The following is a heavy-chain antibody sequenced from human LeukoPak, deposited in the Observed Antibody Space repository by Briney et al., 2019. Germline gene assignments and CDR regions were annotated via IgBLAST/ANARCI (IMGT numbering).Heavy chain of an antibody. CDR2: IYTSGST. V-gene: IGHV4-4*07. J-gene: IGHJ6*02. D-gene: IGHD1-14*01. CDR3: ARQPPQYYGMDV. CDR1: GGSFSNYY. Sequence: PSETLSLTSTVSGGSFSNYYWSWIRQPAGKGLEWIGRIYTSGSTNYNPSVKSRVTMSVDTSNNQFSLKLTSVTAADTAVYYCARQPPQYYGMDVWGQGTTVTVSS.